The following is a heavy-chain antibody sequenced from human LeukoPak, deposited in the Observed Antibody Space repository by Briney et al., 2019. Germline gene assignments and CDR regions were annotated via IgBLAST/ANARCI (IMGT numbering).Heavy chain of an antibody. CDR1: GGSVSSGSYY. CDR3: ARDGRDAYMGPINV. D-gene: IGHD5-24*01. CDR2: IYYSGST. V-gene: IGHV4-61*01. Sequence: PSETLSLTCTVSGGSVSSGSYYWSWIRQPPGKGLEWIGYIYYSGSTNYNPSLKSRVTISVDTSKNQFSLKLSSVTAADTAVYYCARDGRDAYMGPINVWAQGPTVTVS. J-gene: IGHJ6*02.